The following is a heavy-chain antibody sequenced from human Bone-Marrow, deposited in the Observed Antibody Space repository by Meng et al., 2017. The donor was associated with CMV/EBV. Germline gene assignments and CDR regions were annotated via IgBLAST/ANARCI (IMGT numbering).Heavy chain of an antibody. Sequence: GESLKISCAASGFTFSTYSMNWVRQAPGKGLEWVSSISSSSSYVYYADSVKGRFTISRDNSKNTLYLQMNSLRAEDTAVYYCAKDLNYGGKVANYGMDVWGQGTTVTGSS. D-gene: IGHD4-23*01. CDR2: ISSSSSYV. CDR3: AKDLNYGGKVANYGMDV. J-gene: IGHJ6*02. CDR1: GFTFSTYS. V-gene: IGHV3-21*01.